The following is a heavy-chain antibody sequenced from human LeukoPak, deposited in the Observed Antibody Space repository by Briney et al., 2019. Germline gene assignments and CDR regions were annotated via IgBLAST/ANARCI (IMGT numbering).Heavy chain of an antibody. Sequence: ASVKVSCKASGYTYTGYYIHWVRQAPGQGLEWMGRINPNNGGTNYAQKFQGRVTMTRDMSMSTAYMELSRLRSVDTAVYYCAGEDNSSGYRPFDIWGQGTMVTVPS. V-gene: IGHV1-2*06. D-gene: IGHD3-22*01. CDR1: GYTYTGYY. CDR3: AGEDNSSGYRPFDI. CDR2: INPNNGGT. J-gene: IGHJ3*02.